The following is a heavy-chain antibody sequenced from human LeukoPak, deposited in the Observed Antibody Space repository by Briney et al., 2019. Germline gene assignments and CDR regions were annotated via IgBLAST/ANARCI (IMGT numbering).Heavy chain of an antibody. J-gene: IGHJ4*02. D-gene: IGHD2-2*01. V-gene: IGHV3-9*01. Sequence: GGSLRLSCVASGFTFDDYAMHWVRQAPGKGLEWVSGISWNSGSIGYADSVKGRFTISRDNAKNSLYLQMNSLRAEDTALYYCAKGDIVVVPSLDYWGQGTLVTVSS. CDR2: ISWNSGSI. CDR3: AKGDIVVVPSLDY. CDR1: GFTFDDYA.